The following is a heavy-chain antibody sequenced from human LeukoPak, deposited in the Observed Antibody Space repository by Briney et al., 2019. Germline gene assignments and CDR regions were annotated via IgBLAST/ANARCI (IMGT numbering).Heavy chain of an antibody. CDR3: ARDHHATIRDDAFDI. V-gene: IGHV1-2*02. Sequence: GASVKVSCKASGYTFTGYYMHWVRQAPGQGLEWMGWINPNSGGTNYAQKFQGRVTMTRDTSISTAYMELSRLRSDDTAVYYCARDHHATIRDDAFDIWGQGTMVTVSS. J-gene: IGHJ3*02. CDR2: INPNSGGT. D-gene: IGHD5-12*01. CDR1: GYTFTGYY.